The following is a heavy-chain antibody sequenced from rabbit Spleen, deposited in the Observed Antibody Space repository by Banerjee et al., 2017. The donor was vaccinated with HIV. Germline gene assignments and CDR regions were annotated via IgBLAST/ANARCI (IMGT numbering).Heavy chain of an antibody. V-gene: IGHV1S40*01. CDR1: GVSFSGNSY. CDR3: ARDPLDNSGYGPNL. Sequence: QSLEESGGDLVKPGASLTLTCIASGVSFSGNSYICWVRQAPGKGLEWIVCIDSGSSGFTYFANWAKGRFTISKTSSTAVTLQMTSLTAADTATYFCARDPLDNSGYGPNLWGQGTLVTVS. J-gene: IGHJ4*01. CDR2: IDSGSSGFT. D-gene: IGHD1-1*01.